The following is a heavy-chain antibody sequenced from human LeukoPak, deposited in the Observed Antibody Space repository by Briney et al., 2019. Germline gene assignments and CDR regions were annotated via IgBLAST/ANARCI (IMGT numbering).Heavy chain of an antibody. CDR1: GGSISSSNW. J-gene: IGHJ2*01. D-gene: IGHD3-22*01. V-gene: IGHV4-4*02. CDR3: ARGVAMIVVVIHDWYFDL. Sequence: SETLSLTCAVSGGSISSSNWWSWVRQPPGKGLEWIGEIYHSGSTNYDPSLKSRVTISVDTPKNQFSLKLSSVTAADTAVYYCARGVAMIVVVIHDWYFDLWGRGTLVTVSS. CDR2: IYHSGST.